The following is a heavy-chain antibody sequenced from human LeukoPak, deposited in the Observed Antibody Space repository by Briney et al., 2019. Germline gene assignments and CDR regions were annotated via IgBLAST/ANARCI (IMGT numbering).Heavy chain of an antibody. D-gene: IGHD2-2*01. CDR1: GFTFSSYA. CDR3: AKHIRSLRGYCSSTSCYAFDAFDI. CDR2: ISGSGGST. J-gene: IGHJ3*02. V-gene: IGHV3-23*01. Sequence: PGGSLRLSCAASGFTFSSYAMSWVRQAPGKGLEWVSAISGSGGSTYYADSVKGRFTISRDNSKNTLYLQMNSLRAEDTAVYYCAKHIRSLRGYCSSTSCYAFDAFDIWGQGTMVTVSS.